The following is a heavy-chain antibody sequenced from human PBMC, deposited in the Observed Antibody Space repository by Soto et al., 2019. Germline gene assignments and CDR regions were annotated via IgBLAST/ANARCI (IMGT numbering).Heavy chain of an antibody. CDR3: ARLTITMVGGVIIYFDY. D-gene: IGHD3-10*01. J-gene: IGHJ4*02. Sequence: SETLSLTCTVSGGSISSGDYYWSWIRQPPGKGLEWIGYIYYSGSTYYNPSLKSRVTISVDTSKNQFSLKLSSVTAADTAVYYCARLTITMVGGVIIYFDYWGQGTGVTVSS. CDR1: GGSISSGDYY. V-gene: IGHV4-30-4*01. CDR2: IYYSGST.